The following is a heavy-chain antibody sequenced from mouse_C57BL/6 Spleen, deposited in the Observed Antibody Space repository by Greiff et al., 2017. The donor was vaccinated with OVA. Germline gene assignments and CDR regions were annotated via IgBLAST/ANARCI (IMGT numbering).Heavy chain of an antibody. CDR2: IHPSDSDT. V-gene: IGHV1-74*01. CDR3: AIAPGTAY. J-gene: IGHJ3*01. CDR1: GYTFTSYW. D-gene: IGHD4-1*01. Sequence: QVHVKQPGAELVKPGASVKVSCKASGYTFTSYWMHWVKQRPGQGLEWIGRIHPSDSDTNYNQKFKGKATLTVDKSSSTAYMQLSSLTSEDSAVYYCAIAPGTAYWGQGTLVTVSA.